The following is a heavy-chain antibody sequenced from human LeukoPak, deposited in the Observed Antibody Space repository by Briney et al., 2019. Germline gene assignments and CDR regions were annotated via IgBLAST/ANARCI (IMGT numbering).Heavy chain of an antibody. CDR2: IIPIFGTA. CDR3: ARDHHGDYKPYYYYMDV. CDR1: GGTFSSYA. Sequence: SVKVSCKASGGTFSSYAISWVRQAPGQGLEWMGGIIPIFGTANYAQKFQGRVTITTDESTSTAYMELSSLRSEDTAVYYCARDHHGDYKPYYYYMDVWGKGTTVTVSS. J-gene: IGHJ6*03. V-gene: IGHV1-69*05. D-gene: IGHD4-17*01.